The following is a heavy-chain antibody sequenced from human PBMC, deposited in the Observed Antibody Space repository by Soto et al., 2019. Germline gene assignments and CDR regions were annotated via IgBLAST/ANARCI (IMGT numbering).Heavy chain of an antibody. Sequence: QVQLQESGPGLVKPSGTLSLTCAVSGGSVSSSNWWSWVRQSPGKGLEWMGEIYHSGSAHYNPSLKSRAPISLDKSKNQFSLGLTSVTAADTAVYYCARVPGVVVSADDAFDIWGPGTRVIVSS. D-gene: IGHD2-21*02. J-gene: IGHJ3*02. CDR3: ARVPGVVVSADDAFDI. CDR1: GGSVSSSNW. V-gene: IGHV4-4*02. CDR2: IYHSGSA.